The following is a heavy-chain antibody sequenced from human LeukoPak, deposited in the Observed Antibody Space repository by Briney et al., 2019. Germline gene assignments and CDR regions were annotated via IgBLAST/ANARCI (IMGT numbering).Heavy chain of an antibody. CDR1: GYSISSGYY. V-gene: IGHV4-38-2*02. D-gene: IGHD4-23*01. J-gene: IGHJ4*02. CDR2: IYHSGST. CDR3: ARSYGANGGNFGY. Sequence: SETLSLTCTVSGYSISSGYYWGWIRQPPGKGLEWIGSIYHSGSTYYNPSLKSRVTISVDTSKNQFSLKLSSVTAADTAVYYCARSYGANGGNFGYWGQGTLVTVSS.